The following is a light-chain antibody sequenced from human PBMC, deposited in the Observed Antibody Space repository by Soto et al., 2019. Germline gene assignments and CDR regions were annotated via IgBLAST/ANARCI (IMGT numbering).Light chain of an antibody. CDR2: GAS. CDR1: QSVRSNY. J-gene: IGKJ4*01. V-gene: IGKV3-20*01. Sequence: EIVLTQSPGTLSLSPGERATLSCRASQSVRSNYLAWYQHKPGQAPRLLIYGASNRATGIPDRFSGSGSATDFTLTISRLEPEDFAVYYCQQYGTSPPLTFGGGTKVDI. CDR3: QQYGTSPPLT.